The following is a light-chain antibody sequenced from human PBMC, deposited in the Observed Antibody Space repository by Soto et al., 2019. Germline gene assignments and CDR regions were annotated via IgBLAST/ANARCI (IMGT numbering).Light chain of an antibody. V-gene: IGLV2-14*01. CDR3: SSFTTGTTRYV. Sequence: QSALTQPASVSGSPGQSITISCTGTSSDVGGHNYVSWYQQHPGKAPKLMIFDVTNRPSGVSNRFSGSKSGNTASLTISGLQAEDEADYYCSSFTTGTTRYVFGTGTKLTVL. CDR1: SSDVGGHNY. J-gene: IGLJ1*01. CDR2: DVT.